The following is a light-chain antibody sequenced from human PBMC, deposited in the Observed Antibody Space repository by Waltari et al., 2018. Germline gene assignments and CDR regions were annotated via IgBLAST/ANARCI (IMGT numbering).Light chain of an antibody. Sequence: VLTHSPGTLSLSTGERPTLSCRASQSVGSTLAWYQQKPGQPPRLLIYGASSRSTGIPDRFSGSGSGTDFSLTIGRLEPEDFAVYYCQHYVRLPATFGQGTKVEIK. CDR3: QHYVRLPAT. V-gene: IGKV3-20*01. J-gene: IGKJ1*01. CDR1: QSVGST. CDR2: GAS.